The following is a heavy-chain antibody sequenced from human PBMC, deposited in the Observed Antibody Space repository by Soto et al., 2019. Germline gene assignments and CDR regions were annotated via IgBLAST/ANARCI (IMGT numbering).Heavy chain of an antibody. V-gene: IGHV1-18*01. J-gene: IGHJ3*02. CDR2: ISAYNGNT. D-gene: IGHD3-16*02. CDR1: GYTFTSYG. Sequence: ASVKVSCKASGYTFTSYGISWVRQAPGQGLEWMGWISAYNGNTNYAQKLQGRVTMTTDTSTSTAYMELRSLRSDDTAVYYCARKSYRVTVRPDDALDIWGQGTMVTVSS. CDR3: ARKSYRVTVRPDDALDI.